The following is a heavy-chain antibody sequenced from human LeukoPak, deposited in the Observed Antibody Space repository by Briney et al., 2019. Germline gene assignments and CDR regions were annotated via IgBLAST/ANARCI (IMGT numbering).Heavy chain of an antibody. J-gene: IGHJ5*02. V-gene: IGHV4-4*02. D-gene: IGHD5/OR15-5a*01. Sequence: SGTLSLTCAVSGGSNSSGNWWSWVRPAPGKGLEWIGEICHSGSNNYNPSLKSRVTISVDKSKNQFSLKFTSVTAADTAVYYCASIVSRSNWFDPWGQGTLVTVSS. CDR3: ASIVSRSNWFDP. CDR2: ICHSGSN. CDR1: GGSNSSGNW.